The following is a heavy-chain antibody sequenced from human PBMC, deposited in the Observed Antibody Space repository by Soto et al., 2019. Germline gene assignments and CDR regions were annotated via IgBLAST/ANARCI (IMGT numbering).Heavy chain of an antibody. Sequence: QVQLVESGGGVVQPGRSLRLSCAASGLTFSSYGMHWVRQAPGKGLEWVAVTSYDVSDKYYGDSVKGRFTIYRDNSKNALNMQMNSLRAEDTAVYYYANDTRVTYCSGGSCYSFYYMDVWSKGTTVTVSS. CDR2: TSYDVSDK. V-gene: IGHV3-30*18. J-gene: IGHJ6*03. CDR1: GLTFSSYG. D-gene: IGHD2-15*01. CDR3: ANDTRVTYCSGGSCYSFYYMDV.